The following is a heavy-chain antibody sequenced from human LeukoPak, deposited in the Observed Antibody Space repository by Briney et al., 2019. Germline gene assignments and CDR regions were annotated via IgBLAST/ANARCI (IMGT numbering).Heavy chain of an antibody. D-gene: IGHD2-21*01. CDR1: GGSISSYY. V-gene: IGHV4-59*12. CDR3: ARGHGDDWFDP. Sequence: SETLSLTCTVSGGSISSYYWSWIRQPPGKGLEWIGYIYYSGSTNYNPSLKSRVTISVDTSKNQFSLKLSSVTAADTAVYYCARGHGDDWFDPWGQGTLVTVSS. CDR2: IYYSGST. J-gene: IGHJ5*02.